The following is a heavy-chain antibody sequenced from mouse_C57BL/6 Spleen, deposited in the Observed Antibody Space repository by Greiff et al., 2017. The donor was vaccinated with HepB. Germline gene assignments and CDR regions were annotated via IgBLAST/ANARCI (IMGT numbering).Heavy chain of an antibody. Sequence: VQLQQPGAELVKPGASVKMSCKASGYTFTSYWITWVKQRPGQGLEWIGDIYPGSSSTNYNEKFKSKATLTVDTSSSTAYMQLSSLTSEDSAVYYCAREGSTGTRYFDVWGTGTTVTVSS. J-gene: IGHJ1*03. V-gene: IGHV1-55*01. CDR3: AREGSTGTRYFDV. D-gene: IGHD4-1*02. CDR2: IYPGSSST. CDR1: GYTFTSYW.